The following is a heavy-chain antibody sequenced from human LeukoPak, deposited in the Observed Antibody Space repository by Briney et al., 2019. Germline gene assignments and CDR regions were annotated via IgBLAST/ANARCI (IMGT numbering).Heavy chain of an antibody. J-gene: IGHJ4*02. CDR1: GYTFTGYY. CDR3: ASDYYDSSGYSLELDY. CDR2: INPNSGGT. V-gene: IGHV1-2*02. Sequence: ASVKVSCKASGYTFTGYYMHWVRQAPGQGLEWMGWINPNSGGTNYAQKFQGRVTMTRDTSISTAYMELSRLRSDDTAVYYRASDYYDSSGYSLELDYWGQGTLVTVSS. D-gene: IGHD3-22*01.